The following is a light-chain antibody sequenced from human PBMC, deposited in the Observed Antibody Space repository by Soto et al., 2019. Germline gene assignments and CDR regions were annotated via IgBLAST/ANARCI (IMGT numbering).Light chain of an antibody. Sequence: DIRMTQSPSTLSAAVGDRVSITCRASQSIHNWLAWYQQKPGRAPKLLIYDASTLQSGVPSRFSGRAFGTEFTLTINSLQPDDFATYYCQHYETYPMTVGQGTRLEI. V-gene: IGKV1-5*01. J-gene: IGKJ5*01. CDR3: QHYETYPMT. CDR2: DAS. CDR1: QSIHNW.